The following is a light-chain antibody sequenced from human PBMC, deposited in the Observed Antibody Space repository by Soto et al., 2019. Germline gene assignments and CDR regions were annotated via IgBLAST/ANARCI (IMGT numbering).Light chain of an antibody. CDR3: QQYSDWLPLT. J-gene: IGKJ4*01. CDR1: QTVSSN. Sequence: EIVMTQSPATLSVSPGERATLSCRASQTVSSNLAWYQQKPGQAPRLLIYDASTRATGIPARFSGSGAGTEFTLTISSLQSEDFAVYYCQQYSDWLPLTFGGGTKVEIK. CDR2: DAS. V-gene: IGKV3-15*01.